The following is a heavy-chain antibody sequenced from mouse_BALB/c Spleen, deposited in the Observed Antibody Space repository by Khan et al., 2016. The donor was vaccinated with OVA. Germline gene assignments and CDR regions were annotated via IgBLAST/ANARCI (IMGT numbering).Heavy chain of an antibody. CDR3: ARGNGNDRFAY. D-gene: IGHD2-2*01. CDR1: GYTFTDFA. V-gene: IGHV1S137*01. CDR2: ISTYYGDA. J-gene: IGHJ3*01. Sequence: VQLQQSGAELVRPGVSVKISCKGSGYTFTDFAMHWVKQSHAKSLEWIGVISTYYGDANYNQKFKGKATMTVDKSSSTAYMELARLTSEDSAIWYCARGNGNDRFAYWGQGTLVTVSA.